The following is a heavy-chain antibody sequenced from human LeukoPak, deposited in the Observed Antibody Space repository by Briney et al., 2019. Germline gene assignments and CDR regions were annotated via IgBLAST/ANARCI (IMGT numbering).Heavy chain of an antibody. CDR2: IYTTGST. CDR1: GGSITNGGYY. J-gene: IGHJ2*01. CDR3: ARTTGYSSRWYFDL. D-gene: IGHD6-19*01. Sequence: PSETLSLTCTVSGGSITNGGYYWSWIRQPAGKGLEWIGRIYTTGSTNYNPSLKSRVTISLDTSKNQFSLKLSSVTAADTAVYYCARTTGYSSRWYFDLWGRGTLVTVSS. V-gene: IGHV4-61*02.